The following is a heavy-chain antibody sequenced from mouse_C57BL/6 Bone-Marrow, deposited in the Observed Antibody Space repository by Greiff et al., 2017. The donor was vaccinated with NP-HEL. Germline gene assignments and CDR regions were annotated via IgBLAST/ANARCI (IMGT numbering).Heavy chain of an antibody. CDR3: ARSGGYYLFDY. CDR2: IYPGDGDT. J-gene: IGHJ2*01. D-gene: IGHD2-3*01. Sequence: VKLVESGAELVKPGASVKISCKASGYAFSSYWMNWVKQRPGKGLEWIGQIYPGDGDTNYNGKFKGKATLTADKSSSTAYMQLSSLTSEDSAVYFCARSGGYYLFDYWGQGTTLTVSS. CDR1: GYAFSSYW. V-gene: IGHV1-80*01.